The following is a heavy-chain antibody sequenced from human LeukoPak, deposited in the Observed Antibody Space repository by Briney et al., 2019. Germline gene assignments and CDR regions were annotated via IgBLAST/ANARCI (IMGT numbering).Heavy chain of an antibody. CDR3: ARDLVGDYAIDP. Sequence: PSQTLSLTCTVSGGSISSGGYYWSWIRQHPGKGLEWIGYIYYSGSTYYNPSLKSRVTISVDTSKNQFSLKLSSVTAADTAVYYCARDLVGDYAIDPWGQGTLVTVSS. V-gene: IGHV4-31*03. D-gene: IGHD4-17*01. CDR1: GGSISSGGYY. J-gene: IGHJ5*02. CDR2: IYYSGST.